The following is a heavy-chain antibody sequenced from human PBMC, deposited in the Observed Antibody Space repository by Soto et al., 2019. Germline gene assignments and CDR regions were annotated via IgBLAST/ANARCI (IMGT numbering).Heavy chain of an antibody. V-gene: IGHV1-2*02. CDR2: INPATGAA. CDR1: GYPVTAYY. Sequence: QLHLVQSGAVVKKPGASVTVSCSASGYPVTAYYMHWVRQAPGRGLVWRGGINPATGAAKYTQTFQGRVTMTSDTSTSTFFMELSGLTSEATAFFYCARGGGVGGAGSAAFDMWGQGTLVTVSS. D-gene: IGHD3-16*01. CDR3: ARGGGVGGAGSAAFDM. J-gene: IGHJ3*02.